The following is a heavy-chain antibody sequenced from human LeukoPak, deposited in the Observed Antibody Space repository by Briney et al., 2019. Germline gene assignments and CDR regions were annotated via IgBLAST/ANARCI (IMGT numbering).Heavy chain of an antibody. Sequence: PGGSLRLSCAASGFSISSYWMYWVRQAPGKGLEWVAVIWSDGSTKYYADSVKGRFTISRDNSRNTLYMQMNSLRAEDTAVYYCVKTRAMDSSGYYFDYWGRGILVTVSS. J-gene: IGHJ4*02. CDR3: VKTRAMDSSGYYFDY. CDR2: IWSDGSTK. CDR1: GFSISSYW. D-gene: IGHD3-22*01. V-gene: IGHV3-33*07.